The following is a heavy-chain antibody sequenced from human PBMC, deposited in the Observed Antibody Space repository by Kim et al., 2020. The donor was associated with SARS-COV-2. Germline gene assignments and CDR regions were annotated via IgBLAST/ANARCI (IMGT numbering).Heavy chain of an antibody. CDR3: AREDTAMPAPFDY. V-gene: IGHV3-48*03. J-gene: IGHJ4*02. D-gene: IGHD5-18*01. Sequence: YANSGNGRFTINSDNAKNSLLQQMNSVSAEDTSVYYCAREDTAMPAPFDYWGQGTLVTVSS.